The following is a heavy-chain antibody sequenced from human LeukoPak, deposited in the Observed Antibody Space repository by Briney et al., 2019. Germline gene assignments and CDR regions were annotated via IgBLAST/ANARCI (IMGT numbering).Heavy chain of an antibody. CDR3: ARDSSGYQ. CDR2: IKEDGSEN. D-gene: IGHD3-22*01. J-gene: IGHJ4*02. Sequence: SGGSLRLSCAASGFTFSTYWMSWVRQAPGKGLEWVANIKEDGSENYYGDSVKGRFTISRDNAKNSLYLEMNSLRVEDTAVYYCARDSSGYQWGQGTLVTVSS. V-gene: IGHV3-7*01. CDR1: GFTFSTYW.